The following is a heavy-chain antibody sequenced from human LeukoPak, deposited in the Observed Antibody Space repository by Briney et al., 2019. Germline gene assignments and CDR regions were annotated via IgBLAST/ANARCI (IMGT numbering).Heavy chain of an antibody. CDR2: IYYSGST. D-gene: IGHD6-13*01. CDR3: ARSGTALERVEAYYYGMDV. CDR1: GGSISSYY. Sequence: SETLSLTCTVSGGSISSYYWSWIRQPPGKGLEWIGYIYYSGSTNYNPSLKSRVTISVDTSKNPFSLKLSSVTAADTAVYSCARSGTALERVEAYYYGMDVWGQGTTATVSS. J-gene: IGHJ6*02. V-gene: IGHV4-59*08.